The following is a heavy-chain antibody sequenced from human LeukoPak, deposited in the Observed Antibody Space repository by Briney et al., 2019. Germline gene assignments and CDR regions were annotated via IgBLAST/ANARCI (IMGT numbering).Heavy chain of an antibody. V-gene: IGHV1-46*01. CDR3: ARYSSGWPIPEYYFDY. Sequence: ASVKVSCKASGYTFTSYYMHWVRQAPGQGLEWMGIINPSGGSTSYAQKFQGRATMTRDTSTSTVYMELSSLRSEDTAVYYCARYSSGWPIPEYYFDYWGQGTLVTVSS. CDR1: GYTFTSYY. D-gene: IGHD6-19*01. CDR2: INPSGGST. J-gene: IGHJ4*02.